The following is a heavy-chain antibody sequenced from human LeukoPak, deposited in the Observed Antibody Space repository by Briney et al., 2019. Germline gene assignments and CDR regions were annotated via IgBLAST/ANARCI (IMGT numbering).Heavy chain of an antibody. V-gene: IGHV3-11*01. CDR1: GFIFRDYY. Sequence: GGSLRLSWAASGFIFRDYYMGGIGQAQGRGLGGVSYISSSGSTMYYTDSVKGRFTISRDNAKDSLYLQMNSLRAEDTAVYYCARDPGSGYEEHFDYWGQGTLVTVSS. J-gene: IGHJ4*02. CDR3: ARDPGSGYEEHFDY. D-gene: IGHD5-12*01. CDR2: ISSSGSTM.